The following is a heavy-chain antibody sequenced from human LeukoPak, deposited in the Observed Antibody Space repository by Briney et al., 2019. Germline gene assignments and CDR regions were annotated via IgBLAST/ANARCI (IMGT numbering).Heavy chain of an antibody. D-gene: IGHD3-22*01. CDR3: ARGTPAYYYDSSGYYDFDY. V-gene: IGHV4-39*01. CDR2: IYYSGST. J-gene: IGHJ4*02. CDR1: GGSISSSSYY. Sequence: PSETLSLTCTVSGGSISSSSYYWSWIRQSPGKELEWIGSIYYSGSTYYNPSLRSRVTISVDTSKNRFSLKLSSVTATDTAVYYCARGTPAYYYDSSGYYDFDYWGQGTLVTVSS.